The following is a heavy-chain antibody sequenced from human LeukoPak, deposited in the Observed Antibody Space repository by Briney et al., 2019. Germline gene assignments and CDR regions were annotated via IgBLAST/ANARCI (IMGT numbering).Heavy chain of an antibody. CDR2: IYYSGST. V-gene: IGHV4-39*01. J-gene: IGHJ4*02. CDR3: ARHYYDSSGYYAFFDY. Sequence: SETLSLTCTVSGGSISSSSYYWGWIRQPPGKGLEWIGSIYYSGSTYYNPSLKSRVTISVDTSKNQFSLELSSVTAADTAVYYCARHYYDSSGYYAFFDYWGQGTLVTVSS. CDR1: GGSISSSSYY. D-gene: IGHD3-22*01.